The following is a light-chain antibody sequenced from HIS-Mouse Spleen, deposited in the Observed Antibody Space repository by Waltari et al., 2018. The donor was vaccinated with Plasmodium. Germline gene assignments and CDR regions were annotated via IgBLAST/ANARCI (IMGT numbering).Light chain of an antibody. Sequence: QSALTQPASVSVSPGQSITISCTETRSDVGSYNLVPWYQQHPGKAPKLMIYEGSKRPSGVSNRFSGSKSGNTASLTISGLQAEDEADYYCCSYAGSSTVVFGGGTKLTVL. J-gene: IGLJ2*01. CDR1: RSDVGSYNL. CDR3: CSYAGSSTVV. CDR2: EGS. V-gene: IGLV2-23*01.